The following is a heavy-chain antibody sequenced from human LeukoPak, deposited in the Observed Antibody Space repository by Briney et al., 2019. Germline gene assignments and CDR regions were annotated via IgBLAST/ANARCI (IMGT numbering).Heavy chain of an antibody. V-gene: IGHV3-30*02. D-gene: IGHD3-16*01. CDR3: AKGGGSYGEIYYYYYMMDV. Sequence: PGGSLRLSCAASGFTFSTFGMHWVRQAPGKGLEWVTFIQYDGSNRYYADSVKGRFTISRDNSKKTLYLQMNTLRPEDTAVYYCAKGGGSYGEIYYYYYMMDVWGKGTMVTVSS. CDR2: IQYDGSNR. CDR1: GFTFSTFG. J-gene: IGHJ6*04.